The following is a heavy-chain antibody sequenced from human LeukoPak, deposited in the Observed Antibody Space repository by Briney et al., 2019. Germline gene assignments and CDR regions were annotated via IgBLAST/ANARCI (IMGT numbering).Heavy chain of an antibody. Sequence: HPGGSLRLSCAASGFMFSSYEMNWVRQAPGKGLEWVSYIRSRGGTIYYADSVKGRFTISRDHAKNSLYLQMNSLRAEDTAVYYCARDFGRWFLDYWGQGTLVTVSS. V-gene: IGHV3-48*03. CDR1: GFMFSSYE. CDR3: ARDFGRWFLDY. CDR2: IRSRGGTI. J-gene: IGHJ4*02. D-gene: IGHD4-23*01.